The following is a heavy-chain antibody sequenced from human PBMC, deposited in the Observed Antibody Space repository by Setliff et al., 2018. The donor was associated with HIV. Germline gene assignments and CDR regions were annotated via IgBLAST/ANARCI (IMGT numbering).Heavy chain of an antibody. CDR1: GGSISSYY. Sequence: PSETLSLTCTVSGGSISSYYWSWVRQPPGKGLEYIGYTYTSGTTNYNPSLKSRVTISVDTSKTQFSLKLSSVTAADTAVYYCARLPPGIAVAGGAFDIWGQGTMVTVSS. CDR2: TYTSGTT. CDR3: ARLPPGIAVAGGAFDI. D-gene: IGHD6-19*01. V-gene: IGHV4-4*08. J-gene: IGHJ3*02.